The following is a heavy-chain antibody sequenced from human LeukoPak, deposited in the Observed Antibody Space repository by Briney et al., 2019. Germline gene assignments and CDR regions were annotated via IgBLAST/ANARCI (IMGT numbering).Heavy chain of an antibody. V-gene: IGHV3-23*01. CDR2: ISGSDGTT. CDR3: AKRYSGSGRNFNPLES. J-gene: IGHJ4*02. D-gene: IGHD3-10*01. CDR1: GFTFSNSP. Sequence: GGSLRLSCEASGFTFSNSPMNWVRQAPGEGLEWVSAISGSDGTTYHADSVKGRFTISSDNSKNTLYLQMNSLRAEDTAVYYCAKRYSGSGRNFNPLESWGQGTLVTVSS.